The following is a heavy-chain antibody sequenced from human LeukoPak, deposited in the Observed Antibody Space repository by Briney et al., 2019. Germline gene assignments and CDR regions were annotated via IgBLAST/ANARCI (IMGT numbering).Heavy chain of an antibody. Sequence: PSETLSLTCTVSGGSVSSGTYFWTWVRQPPGKGLEWIGHIHYSVTTNYNPSLKSRVTMSLDTSKNQFSLKLSSVTAADTAVYYCARDYCSGGSCYSAYWGQGTLVTVSS. CDR3: ARDYCSGGSCYSAY. CDR2: IHYSVTT. J-gene: IGHJ4*02. D-gene: IGHD2-15*01. V-gene: IGHV4-61*01. CDR1: GGSVSSGTYF.